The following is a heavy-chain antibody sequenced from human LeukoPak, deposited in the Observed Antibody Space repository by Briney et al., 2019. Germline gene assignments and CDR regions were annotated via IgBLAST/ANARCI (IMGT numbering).Heavy chain of an antibody. V-gene: IGHV3-48*01. J-gene: IGHJ6*03. CDR1: GFSFSSYS. CDR3: ARDSVQDSPYYYMDV. CDR2: ISRGSGTI. Sequence: GGSLRLSCGASGFSFSSYSMNWVRQAPGRGLEWVSYISRGSGTIYYADSVKGRFTISRDNAKNSLYLQMNSLRAEDTAVYYCARDSVQDSPYYYMDVWGKGTTVTVSS. D-gene: IGHD1-1*01.